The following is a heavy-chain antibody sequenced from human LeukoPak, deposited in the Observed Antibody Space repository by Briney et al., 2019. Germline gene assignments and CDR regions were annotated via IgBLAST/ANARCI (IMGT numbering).Heavy chain of an antibody. Sequence: GGSLTLSCAGSGFSISSYARSWGRQAPGKGREWVSAIIVSGGSTYYAHSCRRRFPISRDHYKNTLYLHMNSPRAEDRTVYYCAKDGGIMTKVTTIDYWGQGTPVTVSS. V-gene: IGHV3-23*01. CDR1: GFSISSYA. CDR3: AKDGGIMTKVTTIDY. CDR2: IIVSGGST. J-gene: IGHJ4*02. D-gene: IGHD4-17*01.